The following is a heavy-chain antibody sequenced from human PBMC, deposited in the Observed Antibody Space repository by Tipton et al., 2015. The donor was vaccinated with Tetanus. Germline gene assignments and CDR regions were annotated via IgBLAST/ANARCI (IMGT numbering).Heavy chain of an antibody. Sequence: TLSLTCAVYGGPLSGYYWSWIRQPPGKGLEWIGEINHSGSTNYNPSLKSRVTISVDTSKNQFSLKLSSVTAADTAVYYCARGHGDATYFDYWGQGTLVTVSS. D-gene: IGHD7-27*01. CDR1: GGPLSGYY. CDR3: ARGHGDATYFDY. J-gene: IGHJ4*02. CDR2: INHSGST. V-gene: IGHV4-34*01.